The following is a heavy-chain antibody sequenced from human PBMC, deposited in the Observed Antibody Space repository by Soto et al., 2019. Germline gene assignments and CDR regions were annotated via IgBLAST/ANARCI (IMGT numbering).Heavy chain of an antibody. Sequence: QVQLVQSGAEVKKPGASLKVSCKASGYTFSSYGISWVRQAPGQGLGWMGRITAYIGNTNYTQRLQGRVNMSTDTSTSTAYMEVRGLRSDDTTVYYCPRDNFGSAASGHYWGKGTLATVSS. CDR1: GYTFSSYG. V-gene: IGHV1-18*04. CDR2: ITAYIGNT. CDR3: PRDNFGSAASGHY. D-gene: IGHD3-3*01. J-gene: IGHJ4*02.